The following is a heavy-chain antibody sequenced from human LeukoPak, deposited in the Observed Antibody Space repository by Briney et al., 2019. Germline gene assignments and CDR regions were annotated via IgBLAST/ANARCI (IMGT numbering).Heavy chain of an antibody. J-gene: IGHJ4*02. CDR2: VSDVGDT. CDR3: ARADTENYGGLSFNS. CDR1: GVSISSYY. Sequence: SETLSLTCTVSGVSISSYYWSWIRQPPGKGLEWIAYVSDVGDTNYNPALKSRVTISLDKSKNQFSLKLGSVTAADTAVYFCARADTENYGGLSFNSWGQGSLVTVSS. D-gene: IGHD4-23*01. V-gene: IGHV4-59*01.